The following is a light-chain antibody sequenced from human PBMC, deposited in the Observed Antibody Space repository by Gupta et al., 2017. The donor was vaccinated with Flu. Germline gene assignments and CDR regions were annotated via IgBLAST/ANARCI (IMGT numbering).Light chain of an antibody. CDR3: QQRSKAIT. J-gene: IGKJ5*01. CDR1: QSVSSY. Sequence: EIVLTQSPATLSLSPGERATLSCRASQSVSSYLAWYQQKPGQAPRLLIYDASNRATGIPARFSGSGSGTDFTLTSSSLEPEDFAVYYWQQRSKAITFGQGTRLEIK. CDR2: DAS. V-gene: IGKV3-11*01.